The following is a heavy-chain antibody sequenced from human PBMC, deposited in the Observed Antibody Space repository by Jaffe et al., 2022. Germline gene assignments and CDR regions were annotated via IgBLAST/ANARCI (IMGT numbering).Heavy chain of an antibody. J-gene: IGHJ4*02. Sequence: EVQLVESGGGLVQPGGSLRLSCAASGFTFSSYEMNWVRQAPGKGLEWVSYISSSGSTIYYADSVKGRFTISRDNAKNSLYLQMNSLRAEDTAVYYCARESCSGGSCYSSFGYWGQGTLVTVSS. D-gene: IGHD2-15*01. CDR1: GFTFSSYE. V-gene: IGHV3-48*03. CDR2: ISSSGSTI. CDR3: ARESCSGGSCYSSFGY.